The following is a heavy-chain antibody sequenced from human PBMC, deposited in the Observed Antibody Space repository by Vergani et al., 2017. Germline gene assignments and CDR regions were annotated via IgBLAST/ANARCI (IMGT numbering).Heavy chain of an antibody. CDR3: AKANPRNSGYDYLYYYHAMDV. CDR2: ISGSGGST. CDR1: GFTFNHYA. Sequence: EVQLLESGGDLVQPGGSLRLSCAASGFTFNHYAMNWVRQAPGKGREWVSGISGSGGSTYYAGSVKGRFTISRDSSKNTLDLQMNSLCAGDTAVFYCAKANPRNSGYDYLYYYHAMDVWGQGTTVTVSS. V-gene: IGHV3-23*01. J-gene: IGHJ6*02. D-gene: IGHD5-12*01.